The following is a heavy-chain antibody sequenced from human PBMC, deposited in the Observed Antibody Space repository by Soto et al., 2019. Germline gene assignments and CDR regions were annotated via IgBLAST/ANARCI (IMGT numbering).Heavy chain of an antibody. D-gene: IGHD4-17*01. J-gene: IGHJ5*02. CDR3: ARQTGKVERDYGLSWFGP. CDR2: IYYSGST. V-gene: IGHV4-39*01. Sequence: QLQLQESGPGLVKPSETLSLTCTVSGGSISSSSYYWGWIRQPPGKGLEWIGSIYYSGSTYYNPSLTSRVTISVDPSKNQFSLRVSYVTAADTAVYYCARQTGKVERDYGLSWFGPWGQGTLVTVSS. CDR1: GGSISSSSYY.